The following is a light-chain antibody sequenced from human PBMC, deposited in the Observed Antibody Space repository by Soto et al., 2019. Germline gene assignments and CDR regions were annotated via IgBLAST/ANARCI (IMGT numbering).Light chain of an antibody. V-gene: IGKV1-39*01. J-gene: IGKJ1*01. CDR3: QQYNSYSWT. Sequence: DIQMTQSPSSLSASVGDRFTITCLASQSISSYLNWYQQKPGKAPKLLIYAASSLQSGVPSRFSGSGSGTEFTLTISSLQPDDFATYYCQQYNSYSWTFGQGTKVDI. CDR1: QSISSY. CDR2: AAS.